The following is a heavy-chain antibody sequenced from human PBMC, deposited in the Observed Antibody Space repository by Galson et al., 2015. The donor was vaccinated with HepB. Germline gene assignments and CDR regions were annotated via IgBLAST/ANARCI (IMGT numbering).Heavy chain of an antibody. Sequence: SLRLSCAASGFTFSSYAMSWVRQAPGKGLEWVSAISGSGGSTYYADSVKGRFTISRDNSKNTLYLQMNSLRAEDTAVYYCAKRTLAGGEYYYYGMDVWGQGTTVTVSS. CDR2: ISGSGGST. D-gene: IGHD6-19*01. V-gene: IGHV3-23*01. CDR1: GFTFSSYA. CDR3: AKRTLAGGEYYYYGMDV. J-gene: IGHJ6*02.